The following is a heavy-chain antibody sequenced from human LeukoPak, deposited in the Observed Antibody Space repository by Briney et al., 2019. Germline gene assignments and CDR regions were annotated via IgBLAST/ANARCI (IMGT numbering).Heavy chain of an antibody. CDR1: GFTFSSYW. Sequence: GGSLRLSCAASGFTFSSYWMHWVRQAPGKGLVWVSNINSDGSTTTYADSVKGRFTISRDNAENTLYLQMNSLRAEDTAVYYCARDSSSGWYYWFDPWGQGTLVTVSS. CDR3: ARDSSSGWYYWFDP. V-gene: IGHV3-74*01. D-gene: IGHD6-19*01. J-gene: IGHJ5*02. CDR2: INSDGSTT.